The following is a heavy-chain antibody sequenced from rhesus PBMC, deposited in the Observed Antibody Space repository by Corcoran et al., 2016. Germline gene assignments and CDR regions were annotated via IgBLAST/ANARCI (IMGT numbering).Heavy chain of an antibody. CDR2: IYGLGTST. V-gene: IGHV4-73*01. D-gene: IGHD2-39*02. J-gene: IGHJ5-1*01. Sequence: QVKLQQWGEGLVKPSETLSLTCAVYGGSISDYYSSTWIRQPPGKGLAWIGYIYGLGTSTNYNPSLKYQVTISKYTSKDQFSLDLSSVTAADTAIYYCARGPDCTGGICYNRFDVWGPGVLVTVSS. CDR1: GGSISDYYS. CDR3: ARGPDCTGGICYNRFDV.